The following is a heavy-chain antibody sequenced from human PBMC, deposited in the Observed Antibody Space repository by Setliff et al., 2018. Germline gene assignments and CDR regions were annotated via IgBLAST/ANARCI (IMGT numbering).Heavy chain of an antibody. V-gene: IGHV5-51*01. J-gene: IGHJ4*02. Sequence: PGESLKISCRGVGYTFTSYWIGWVRQLPGKGLEWVGIIYPGDWDTRYSPSFRGQVTMSVDTSINTAYLHWSRLRTSDTAMYYCARLSAPIDYWGQGTLVTVSS. CDR3: ARLSAPIDY. CDR1: GYTFTSYW. CDR2: IYPGDWDT. D-gene: IGHD3-10*01.